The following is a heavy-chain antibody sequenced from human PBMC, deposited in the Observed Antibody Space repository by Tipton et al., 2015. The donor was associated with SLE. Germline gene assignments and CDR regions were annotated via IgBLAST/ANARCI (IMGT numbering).Heavy chain of an antibody. D-gene: IGHD3-16*01. Sequence: SLRLSCAASGFTFSSYAMNWVRQAPGKGLEWVGFIKIKAYGGTTEYAASVKDRFTISRDDSKSIAYLQMNNLKTEDTAVYYCTRDLSGSYTHNWYFVLWGRGTLVTVSS. V-gene: IGHV3-49*04. CDR2: IKIKAYGGTT. CDR3: TRDLSGSYTHNWYFVL. CDR1: GFTFSSYA. J-gene: IGHJ2*01.